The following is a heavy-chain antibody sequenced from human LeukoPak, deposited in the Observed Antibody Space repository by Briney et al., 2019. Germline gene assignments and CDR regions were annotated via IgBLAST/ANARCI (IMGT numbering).Heavy chain of an antibody. Sequence: SETLSLTCTVSGGSVSSGSYYWSWIRRPPGKGLEWIGYIYYSGSTKYNPSLKSRVTISVDTSKNQFSLKLSSVTAADTAVYYCARGARAGYNLEPFDYWGQGTLVTVSS. V-gene: IGHV4-61*01. J-gene: IGHJ4*02. CDR3: ARGARAGYNLEPFDY. D-gene: IGHD5-24*01. CDR2: IYYSGST. CDR1: GGSVSSGSYY.